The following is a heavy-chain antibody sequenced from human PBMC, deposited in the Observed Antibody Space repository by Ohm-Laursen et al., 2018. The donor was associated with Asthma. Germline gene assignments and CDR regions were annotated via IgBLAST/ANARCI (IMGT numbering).Heavy chain of an antibody. D-gene: IGHD1-14*01. CDR2: MYYSGST. CDR1: GGSISSGGYY. V-gene: IGHV4-31*02. J-gene: IGHJ5*02. Sequence: SQTLSLTWTVSGGSISSGGYYWSWIRQHPGKGLEWIAYMYYSGSTRYNPSLRSRIIMSADTSKNKFSLKLTSVTAADTAVCYCARLPRTEGNWFDPWGQGTLVTVSS. CDR3: ARLPRTEGNWFDP.